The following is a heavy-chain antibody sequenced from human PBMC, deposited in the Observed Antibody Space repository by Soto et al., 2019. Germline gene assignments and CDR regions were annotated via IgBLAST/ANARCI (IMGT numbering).Heavy chain of an antibody. D-gene: IGHD5-18*01. V-gene: IGHV3-30-3*01. Sequence: QVQLVESGGGVVQPGRSLRLSCAASGFTFSSYAMHWVRQAPGKGLEWVAVISYDGSNKYYADSVKGRFTISRDNSKKLRYLQMNSLRAEDTAVYYCARDGEGDTAMVWYYCYYGMDVWGQGTTVTVSS. CDR1: GFTFSSYA. J-gene: IGHJ6*02. CDR2: ISYDGSNK. CDR3: ARDGEGDTAMVWYYCYYGMDV.